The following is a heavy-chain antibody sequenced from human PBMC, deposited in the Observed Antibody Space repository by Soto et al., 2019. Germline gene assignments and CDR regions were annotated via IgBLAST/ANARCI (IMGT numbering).Heavy chain of an antibody. J-gene: IGHJ4*02. CDR2: IYYSGST. CDR3: ARLGSDTVTTHVGDY. Sequence: QLQLQESGPGLVKPSETLSLTCTVSGGSISSSSYYWGWIRQPPGKGLEWIGSIYYSGSTYYNPSPKSRVTISVDTYKNQFSLKLSSVTAADTAVYYCARLGSDTVTTHVGDYWGQGTLVTVSS. V-gene: IGHV4-39*01. CDR1: GGSISSSSYY. D-gene: IGHD4-17*01.